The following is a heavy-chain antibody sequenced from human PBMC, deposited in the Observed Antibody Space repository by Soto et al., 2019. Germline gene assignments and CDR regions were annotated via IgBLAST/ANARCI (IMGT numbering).Heavy chain of an antibody. D-gene: IGHD6-13*01. Sequence: PSETLSLTCTVSGGSISSYYWSWIRQPPGKGLEWIGYIYYSGSTNYNPSLKSRVTISVDTSKNQFSLKLSSVTAADTAVYYCARDMTYSSSWYYYGMDVWGQGTTVTVSS. V-gene: IGHV4-59*01. J-gene: IGHJ6*02. CDR2: IYYSGST. CDR3: ARDMTYSSSWYYYGMDV. CDR1: GGSISSYY.